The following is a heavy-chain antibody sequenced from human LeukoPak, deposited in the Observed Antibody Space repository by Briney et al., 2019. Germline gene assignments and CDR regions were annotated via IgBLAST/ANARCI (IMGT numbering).Heavy chain of an antibody. V-gene: IGHV4-34*01. D-gene: IGHD2-15*01. Sequence: PSETLSLTCAVYGGSFSYYYWNWIRQPPGKGPEWIGEINHRGSTNYNPSLKSRVTISVDTSKNQFSLKLSSVTAADTAVFYCARGPPDTRKAPIDYWGQGTLVTVSS. CDR1: GGSFSYYY. CDR2: INHRGST. J-gene: IGHJ4*02. CDR3: ARGPPDTRKAPIDY.